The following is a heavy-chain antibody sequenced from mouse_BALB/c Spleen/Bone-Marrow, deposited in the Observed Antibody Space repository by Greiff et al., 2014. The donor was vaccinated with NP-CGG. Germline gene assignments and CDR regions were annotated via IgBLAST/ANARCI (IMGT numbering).Heavy chain of an antibody. CDR1: GYTFTSYT. V-gene: IGHV1-4*01. J-gene: IGHJ3*01. Sequence: VQLQQSGAELARPGASVKMSCKASGYTFTSYTMHWVKQRHGKGLEWIGHINPSSGYTTYNQKFKDKATLTVDKSSSTAYMQLSSLSSEDSAVYYGALANWDIGGSFAYWGQGTLVTVSA. CDR2: INPSSGYT. D-gene: IGHD4-1*01. CDR3: ALANWDIGGSFAY.